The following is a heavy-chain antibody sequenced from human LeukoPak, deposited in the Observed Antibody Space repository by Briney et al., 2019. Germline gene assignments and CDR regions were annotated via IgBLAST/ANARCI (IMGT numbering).Heavy chain of an antibody. J-gene: IGHJ4*02. CDR2: IKLDGSEK. V-gene: IGHV3-7*01. CDR1: GFTFSGFW. D-gene: IGHD6-19*01. CDR3: ARGGWYPDN. Sequence: GGSLRLSCAASGFTFSGFWMSWVRQAPGKGPEWVAKIKLDGSEKYYVDAVKGRFTISRDNAKNSLYLQMNSLRAEDTAVYHCARGGWYPDNWGQGTLVTVSS.